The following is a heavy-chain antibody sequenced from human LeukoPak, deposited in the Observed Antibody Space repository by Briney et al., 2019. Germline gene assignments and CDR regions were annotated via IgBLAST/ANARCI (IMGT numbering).Heavy chain of an antibody. CDR1: GGSISSGDYY. CDR2: IYYSGST. D-gene: IGHD6-13*01. Sequence: SQTLSLTCTVSGGSISSGDYYWSWIRQPSGKDLEWIGYIYYSGSTYYNPSLKSRVTISVDTSKNQFSLKLSSVTAADTAVYYCARDSSSWYSYGMDVWGKGTTVTVSS. J-gene: IGHJ6*04. CDR3: ARDSSSWYSYGMDV. V-gene: IGHV4-30-4*01.